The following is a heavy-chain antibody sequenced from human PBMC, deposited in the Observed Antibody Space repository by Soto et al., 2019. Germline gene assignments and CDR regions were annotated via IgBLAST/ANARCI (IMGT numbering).Heavy chain of an antibody. CDR1: GFSLSHYG. CDR2: LWYDGSNK. Sequence: QVQLVESGGDVVQPGRSLTLSCAASGFSLSHYGIHWVRQAPGKGLEWVAVLWYDGSNKYYADSVKGRFTIYRDNSKNKVYLQMNSLRAEDTAVYYCARHADTSGHYSHFDYWGQGTRVTVSS. V-gene: IGHV3-33*01. J-gene: IGHJ4*02. CDR3: ARHADTSGHYSHFDY. D-gene: IGHD3-22*01.